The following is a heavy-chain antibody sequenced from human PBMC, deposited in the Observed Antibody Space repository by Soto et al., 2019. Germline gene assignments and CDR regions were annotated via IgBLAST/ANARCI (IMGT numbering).Heavy chain of an antibody. V-gene: IGHV4-39*01. CDR3: ARPRYSSSSSNAFDI. D-gene: IGHD6-6*01. CDR1: GGSISSSSYY. J-gene: IGHJ3*02. CDR2: IYYSGST. Sequence: LQLQESGPGLVKPSETLSLTCTVSGGSISSSSYYWVWIRQPPGKGLEWIGSIYYSGSTYYNPSLKSRVTISVDTSKNQFSLKLSSVTAADTAVYYCARPRYSSSSSNAFDIWGQGTMVTVSS.